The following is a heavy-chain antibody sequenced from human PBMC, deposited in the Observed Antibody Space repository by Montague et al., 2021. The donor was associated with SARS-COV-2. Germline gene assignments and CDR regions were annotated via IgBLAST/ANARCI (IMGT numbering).Heavy chain of an antibody. CDR2: VYNSEKI. CDR3: ARAIVSGLCSGGSCYKGYYYYMDV. Sequence: SETLSLTCTVSGASISSYSWSWIRQPPGKGLEWIGYVYNSEKINXNPSLQSRVTISVDTSKGQLSLKLNSVTAADTAAYFCARAIVSGLCSGGSCYKGYYYYMDVWGKGTTVTVSS. J-gene: IGHJ6*03. V-gene: IGHV4-59*13. CDR1: GASISSYS. D-gene: IGHD2-15*01.